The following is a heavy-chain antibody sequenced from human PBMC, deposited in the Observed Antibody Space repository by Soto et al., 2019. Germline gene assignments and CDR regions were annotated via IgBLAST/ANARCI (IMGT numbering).Heavy chain of an antibody. CDR1: GGTFSSYA. CDR2: IIPVFGTA. Sequence: ASVKVSCKGSGGTFSSYAISWVRQAPGQGLEWMGGIIPVFGTANYAQKFQGRVTITADESTSTAYMELSSLRSEDTAVYYCARTVTIFGVVTVYYGMDVWGQGTTVTAP. J-gene: IGHJ6*02. D-gene: IGHD3-3*01. V-gene: IGHV1-69*13. CDR3: ARTVTIFGVVTVYYGMDV.